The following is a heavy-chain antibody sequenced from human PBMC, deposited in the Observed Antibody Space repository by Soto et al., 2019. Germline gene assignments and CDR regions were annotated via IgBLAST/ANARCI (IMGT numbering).Heavy chain of an antibody. V-gene: IGHV4-30-4*01. CDR2: IYNGGST. Sequence: QVQLQESGPGLVKPSETLSLTCTVSADSVSSVGFHWAWLRRPPGKGLEWIVYIYNGGSTYYRPSLASRMQLSLDTSRNHYSLSLTSVTAADTAVYFCSRAPVGLDTISYFDYWGQGRLVTVSS. J-gene: IGHJ4*02. CDR3: SRAPVGLDTISYFDY. CDR1: ADSVSSVGFH. D-gene: IGHD3-3*01.